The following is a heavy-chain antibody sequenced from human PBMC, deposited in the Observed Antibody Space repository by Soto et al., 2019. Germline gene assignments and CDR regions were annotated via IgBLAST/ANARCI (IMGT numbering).Heavy chain of an antibody. CDR3: ARERRLGSGSYFGNDAFDI. CDR1: GGTFRNYA. V-gene: IGHV1-69*13. D-gene: IGHD3-10*01. Sequence: GASVKVSCKASGGTFRNYAISWVRQAPGQGLEWMGGIIPIIGESNYAQKFQGRVTITADESTSTAHMELSSLRSEDTAVYYCARERRLGSGSYFGNDAFDIWGQGTMVTVSS. J-gene: IGHJ3*02. CDR2: IIPIIGES.